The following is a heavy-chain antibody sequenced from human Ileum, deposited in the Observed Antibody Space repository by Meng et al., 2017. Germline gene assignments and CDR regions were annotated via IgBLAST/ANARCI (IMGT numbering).Heavy chain of an antibody. J-gene: IGHJ5*02. Sequence: QVQLQESGPGLVKPSGTLSLTCTVPGGSISNYYWSWIRKPPGKGLEWIGYIHNSATTKYSPSLKSRVTISEDTSKNQFSLKLSSVTAADTAVYYCARHDVVPVIRHGFDPWGQGTLVTVSS. CDR2: IHNSATT. CDR3: ARHDVVPVIRHGFDP. D-gene: IGHD3-10*01. V-gene: IGHV4-59*08. CDR1: GGSISNYY.